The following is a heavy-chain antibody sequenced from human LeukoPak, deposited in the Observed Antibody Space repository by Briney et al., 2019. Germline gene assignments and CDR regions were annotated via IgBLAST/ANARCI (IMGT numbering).Heavy chain of an antibody. D-gene: IGHD3-9*01. V-gene: IGHV3-21*01. J-gene: IGHJ6*02. CDR3: ARDIIDILVGNGMDV. CDR2: ISSSSSYI. CDR1: GFTFSSYS. Sequence: GGSLRLSCAASGFTFSSYSMNWVRQAPGKGLEWVSSISSSSSYIYYADSVKGRFTISRDNAKNSLYLQMNSLRAEDTAVYYCARDIIDILVGNGMDVWGQGTTVTVSS.